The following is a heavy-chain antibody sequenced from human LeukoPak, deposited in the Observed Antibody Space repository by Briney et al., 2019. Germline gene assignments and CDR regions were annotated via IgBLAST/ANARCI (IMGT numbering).Heavy chain of an antibody. CDR2: IYSGGST. CDR1: GFTFSNYA. J-gene: IGHJ3*02. V-gene: IGHV3-66*02. CDR3: ARDPYYDILTGYYGGAFDI. Sequence: GGSLRLSCTASGFTFSNYAMNWVRQAPGKGLEWVSVIYSGGSTYYADSVKGRFTISRDNSKNTLYLQMNSLRAEDTAVYYCARDPYYDILTGYYGGAFDIWGQGTMVTVSS. D-gene: IGHD3-9*01.